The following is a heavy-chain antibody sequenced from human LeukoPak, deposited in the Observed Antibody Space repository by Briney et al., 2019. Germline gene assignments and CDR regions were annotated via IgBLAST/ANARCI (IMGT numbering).Heavy chain of an antibody. Sequence: GGSLRLSCAASGVSFSSYGMHWVRQAPGKGLEWVAFIRYDGSNKYYADSVKGRFTISRDNSKNTLYLQMNSLRAEDTAVYYCAKDPRYYYGSGDYWGQGTLVTVSS. CDR2: IRYDGSNK. J-gene: IGHJ4*02. CDR3: AKDPRYYYGSGDY. D-gene: IGHD3-10*01. CDR1: GVSFSSYG. V-gene: IGHV3-30*02.